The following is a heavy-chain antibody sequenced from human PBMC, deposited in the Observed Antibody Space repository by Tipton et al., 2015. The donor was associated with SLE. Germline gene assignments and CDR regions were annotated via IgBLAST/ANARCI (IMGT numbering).Heavy chain of an antibody. D-gene: IGHD3/OR15-3a*01. V-gene: IGHV4-34*01. Sequence: TLSLTCAVYGGSFSGYYWSWIRQPPGKGLEWIGEINHSGSTNHNPSLKSRVTISVDTSKNQLSLKLSAVPAADTAVYYCARALWTGGDYWGQGTLLTVSS. CDR1: GGSFSGYY. CDR3: ARALWTGGDY. J-gene: IGHJ4*02. CDR2: INHSGST.